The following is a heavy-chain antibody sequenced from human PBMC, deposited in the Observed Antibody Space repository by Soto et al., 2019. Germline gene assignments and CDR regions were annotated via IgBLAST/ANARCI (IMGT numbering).Heavy chain of an antibody. Sequence: EVQLVESGGGLVQPGESLRLSCAASGFTFSNYWMHWVRQAPGKGLVWVSRIDSDGSRITYADFVKGRFTISRDNAKETVYLHMNSLTAEDTAVYYCVRTSLVVAVATREDFWGQGTLVTVSS. J-gene: IGHJ4*02. CDR3: VRTSLVVAVATREDF. CDR2: IDSDGSRI. D-gene: IGHD2-15*01. V-gene: IGHV3-74*01. CDR1: GFTFSNYW.